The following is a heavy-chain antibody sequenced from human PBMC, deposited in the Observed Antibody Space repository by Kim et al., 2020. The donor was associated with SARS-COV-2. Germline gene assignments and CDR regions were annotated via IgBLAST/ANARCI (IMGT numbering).Heavy chain of an antibody. CDR1: GFTFSSYS. J-gene: IGHJ4*02. V-gene: IGHV3-21*01. CDR3: ARDFPVVVPAGDLDY. Sequence: LSLTCAASGFTFSSYSMNWVRQAPGKGLEWVSSISSSSSYIYYADSVKGRFTISRDNAKNSLYLQMNSLRAEDTAVYYCARDFPVVVPAGDLDYWGQGTLVTVSS. D-gene: IGHD2-2*01. CDR2: ISSSSSYI.